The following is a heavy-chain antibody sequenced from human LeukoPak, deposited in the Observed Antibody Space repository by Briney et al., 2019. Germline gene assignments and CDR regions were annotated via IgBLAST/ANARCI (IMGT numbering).Heavy chain of an antibody. CDR3: ARGRGLKSALTYYYYYMDV. CDR2: MNPNSGNT. Sequence: ASVKVSCKASGYTVTSYEINWVRQATGQGLEWMGWMNPNSGNTGYAQKFQGRVTMTRNTSISTAYMELSSLRSENTAVYYCARGRGLKSALTYYYYYMDVWGKGTTVTVFS. V-gene: IGHV1-8*01. CDR1: GYTVTSYE. J-gene: IGHJ6*03.